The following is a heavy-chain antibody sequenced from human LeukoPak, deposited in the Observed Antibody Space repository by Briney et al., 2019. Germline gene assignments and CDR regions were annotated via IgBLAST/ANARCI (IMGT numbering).Heavy chain of an antibody. J-gene: IGHJ4*02. CDR2: IRSKANSYAT. V-gene: IGHV3-73*01. CDR3: FVVVAAEFDY. Sequence: GGSLRLSCAASGFTFSGSAMHWVRQASGKGLEWVGRIRSKANSYATAYAASVKGRFTISRDDSKNTAYLQMNSLKTENTAVYCCFVVVAAEFDYWGQGTLVTVSS. D-gene: IGHD2-15*01. CDR1: GFTFSGSA.